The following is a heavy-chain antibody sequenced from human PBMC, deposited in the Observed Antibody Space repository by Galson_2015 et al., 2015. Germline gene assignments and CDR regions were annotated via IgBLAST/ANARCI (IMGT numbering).Heavy chain of an antibody. D-gene: IGHD3-22*01. V-gene: IGHV3-30*01. Sequence: DSAKGRFTISRDNSKNTLYLQMNSLRAEDTAVYYCARDVGSYYDSSGYGRPSAFDIWGQGTMVTVSS. CDR3: ARDVGSYYDSSGYGRPSAFDI. J-gene: IGHJ3*02.